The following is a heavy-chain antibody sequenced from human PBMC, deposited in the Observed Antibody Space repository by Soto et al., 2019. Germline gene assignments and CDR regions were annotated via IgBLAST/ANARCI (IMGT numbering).Heavy chain of an antibody. CDR3: ARRGWGSSSFFDY. CDR2: SYHSGST. Sequence: LSLTCTVSGASITSLYYYWGWIRQPPGKGLEWIGSSYHSGSTYYAPSLMSRVAMSVDTSKNQFSLKLNSVTAADTAVYYCARRGWGSSSFFDYWGQGTLVTV. J-gene: IGHJ4*02. CDR1: GASITSLYYY. D-gene: IGHD6-6*01. V-gene: IGHV4-39*01.